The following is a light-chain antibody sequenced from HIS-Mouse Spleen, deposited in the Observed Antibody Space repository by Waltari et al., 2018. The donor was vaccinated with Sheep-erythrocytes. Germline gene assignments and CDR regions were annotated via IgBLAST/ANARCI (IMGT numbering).Light chain of an antibody. Sequence: QSALTQPRSVSGSPGQSVTIPCTGTSSAVGGYKYVSWYQQHPGKAPKLMIYDVSKRPSGVPDRFSGSKSGNTASLTISGLQAEDEADYYCCSYAGSYNHVFATGTKVTVL. V-gene: IGLV2-11*01. CDR3: CSYAGSYNHV. CDR2: DVS. J-gene: IGLJ1*01. CDR1: SSAVGGYKY.